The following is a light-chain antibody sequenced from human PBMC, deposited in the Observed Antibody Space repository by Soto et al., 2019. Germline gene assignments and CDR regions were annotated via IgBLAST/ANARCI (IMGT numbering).Light chain of an antibody. J-gene: IGKJ5*01. CDR3: QQRNTWPPIT. CDR1: QSVRRY. V-gene: IGKV3-11*01. Sequence: ICLTQCPATLSLSPGDRATLSFRASQSVRRYLALYQQKPGQAPRLLIYDASTRATGIPARFSGSGSETDFTLTITSLEPEDFAVYYCQQRNTWPPITSCQGARLE. CDR2: DAS.